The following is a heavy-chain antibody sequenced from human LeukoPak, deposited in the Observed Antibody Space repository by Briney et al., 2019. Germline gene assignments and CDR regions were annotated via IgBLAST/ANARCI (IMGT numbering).Heavy chain of an antibody. J-gene: IGHJ6*02. Sequence: ASVKVSCKASGYTFTSYGISWVRQAPGQGLEWMGWISAYNGNTNYAQKLQGRVTMTTDTSTSTAYMELRSLRSDDTAVYYCARDEVKWLHIYYYCGMDVWGQGTTVTVSS. V-gene: IGHV1-18*01. CDR2: ISAYNGNT. CDR3: ARDEVKWLHIYYYCGMDV. CDR1: GYTFTSYG. D-gene: IGHD5-12*01.